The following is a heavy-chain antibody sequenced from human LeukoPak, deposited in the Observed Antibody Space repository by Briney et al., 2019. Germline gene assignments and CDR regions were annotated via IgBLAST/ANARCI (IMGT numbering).Heavy chain of an antibody. Sequence: GGSLRLSCAASGFTFSSYWMHWVRQAPGKGLVWVSHIKSDGSSTSYADSVKGRFTISRDNSENTLYLQMNSLRVEDTAVYYCAREVGGGASGQWGQGTLVTVSS. CDR2: IKSDGSST. V-gene: IGHV3-74*01. J-gene: IGHJ4*02. D-gene: IGHD3-16*01. CDR3: AREVGGGASGQ. CDR1: GFTFSSYW.